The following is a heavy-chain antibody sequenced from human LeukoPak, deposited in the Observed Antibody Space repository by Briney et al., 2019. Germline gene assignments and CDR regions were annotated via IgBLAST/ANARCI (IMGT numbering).Heavy chain of an antibody. V-gene: IGHV4-59*08. Sequence: SETLSLTCTVSGGSLSSYYWSWIRQPPGKGLEWIGYIYYSGSTNYSPSLKSRVTMSVDTSKNQFSLKLSSVTAADTAVYFCARHSAYLNPFDYWGQGTLVTVSS. CDR1: GGSLSSYY. D-gene: IGHD1-14*01. J-gene: IGHJ4*02. CDR3: ARHSAYLNPFDY. CDR2: IYYSGST.